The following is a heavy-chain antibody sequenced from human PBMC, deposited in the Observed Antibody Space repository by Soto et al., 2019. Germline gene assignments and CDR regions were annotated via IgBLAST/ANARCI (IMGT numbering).Heavy chain of an antibody. CDR2: INAGNGNT. Sequence: QVQLVQSGAEVKKPGASVKVSCKASGYTFTSYAMHWVRQAPGQRLEWMGWINAGNGNTKYSQKFQGRVTSTRDTSARTAYMELSSLRSEDTAVYYCARAGGEYYDYVWGSWENWFDPWGQGTLVTVSS. D-gene: IGHD3-16*01. CDR3: ARAGGEYYDYVWGSWENWFDP. J-gene: IGHJ5*02. CDR1: GYTFTSYA. V-gene: IGHV1-3*01.